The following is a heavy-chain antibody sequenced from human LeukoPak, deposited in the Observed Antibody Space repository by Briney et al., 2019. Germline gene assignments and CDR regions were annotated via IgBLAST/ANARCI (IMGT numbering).Heavy chain of an antibody. J-gene: IGHJ6*02. CDR1: GFTFSSYA. V-gene: IGHV3-23*01. CDR3: AKEGTAMVSGYYYYYYGMDV. D-gene: IGHD5-18*01. CDR2: ISGSGGST. Sequence: GGSLRLSCAASGFTFSSYAMSWVRQAPGKGLDWVSAISGSGGSTYYADSVKGRFTISRDNSKKTLYLQMNSRRAEDTAVYYCAKEGTAMVSGYYYYYYGMDVWGQGTTVTVSS.